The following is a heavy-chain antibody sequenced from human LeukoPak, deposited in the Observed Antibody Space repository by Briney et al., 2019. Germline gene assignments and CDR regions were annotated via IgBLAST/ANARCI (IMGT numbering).Heavy chain of an antibody. J-gene: IGHJ4*02. CDR2: INPNSGGT. V-gene: IGHV1-2*02. CDR3: ARVLGDSRTFDY. CDR1: GYTFTSYA. D-gene: IGHD3-22*01. Sequence: ASVKVSCKASGYTFTSYAMNWVRQAPGQGLEWMGWINPNSGGTNYAQKFQGRVTMTRDTSISTAYMVLSRLRSDDTAVYYCARVLGDSRTFDYWGQGTLVTVSS.